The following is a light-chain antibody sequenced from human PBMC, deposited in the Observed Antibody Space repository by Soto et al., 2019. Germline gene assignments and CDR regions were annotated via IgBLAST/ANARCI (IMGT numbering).Light chain of an antibody. CDR1: QSISSY. CDR3: QHFKSFPIT. J-gene: IGKJ5*01. Sequence: DIQMTQSPSSLSASVGDRVTITCRASQSISSYLNWYQQKPGKAPKVLIYESSLLQSGVPSRFSGSGSGTDFTLTSSSLQPEDFATYYCQHFKSFPITFGQGTRLEIK. V-gene: IGKV1-39*01. CDR2: ESS.